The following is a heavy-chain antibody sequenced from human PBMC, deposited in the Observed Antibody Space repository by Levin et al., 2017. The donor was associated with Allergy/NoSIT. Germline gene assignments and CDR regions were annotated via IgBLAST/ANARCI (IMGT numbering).Heavy chain of an antibody. J-gene: IGHJ4*02. CDR1: GFSLTTSGLA. CDR2: IFWDGDK. D-gene: IGHD3-9*01. V-gene: IGHV2-5*02. CDR3: ARKTDWAHFDS. Sequence: SGPTLVKPTQTLTLTCSFSGFSLTTSGLAVGWVRQPPGEALEWLGFIFWDGDKRYRPSLKNRLTISMDTSKNQVFLTMTNVHPVDTGTDFCARKTDWAHFDSWGPGTVVTVSS.